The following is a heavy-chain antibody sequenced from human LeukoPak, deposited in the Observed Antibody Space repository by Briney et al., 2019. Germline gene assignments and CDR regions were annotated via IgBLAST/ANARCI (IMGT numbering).Heavy chain of an antibody. V-gene: IGHV4-34*01. J-gene: IGHJ5*02. CDR2: INHSGNT. CDR3: ARFTINIGYDILTGYLNWFDP. Sequence: GSLRLSCAASGFTFNTHWMIWVRQAPGKGLEWIGEINHSGNTNYNPSLKSRVTISVDTSKNQFSLKLSSVTAADTAVYYCARFTINIGYDILTGYLNWFDPWGQGTLVTVSS. CDR1: GFTFNTHW. D-gene: IGHD3-9*01.